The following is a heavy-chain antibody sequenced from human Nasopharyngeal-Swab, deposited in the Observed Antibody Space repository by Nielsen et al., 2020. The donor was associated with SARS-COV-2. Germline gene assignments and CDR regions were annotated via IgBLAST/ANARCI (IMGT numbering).Heavy chain of an antibody. CDR3: ARDPGDSSGYYYYFDY. D-gene: IGHD3-22*01. V-gene: IGHV1-69*06. J-gene: IGHJ4*02. Sequence: SVKVSCKASGGTFSSYAISWVRQAPGQGLEWMGGIIPIFGTANYAQKFQGRVTITADKSTSTAYMELSSLRSEDTAVYYCARDPGDSSGYYYYFDYWGQGTLVTVSS. CDR2: IIPIFGTA. CDR1: GGTFSSYA.